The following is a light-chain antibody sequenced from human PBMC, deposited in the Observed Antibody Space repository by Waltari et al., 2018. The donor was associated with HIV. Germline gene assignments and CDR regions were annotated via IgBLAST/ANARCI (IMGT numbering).Light chain of an antibody. J-gene: IGLJ3*02. V-gene: IGLV1-40*01. CDR1: SSNIGANYD. CDR2: GNS. CDR3: QSYDSSLSASV. Sequence: QSVLTQPPSVSGAPGQSVTISCTGSSSNIGANYDVHWYQQLPGTAPNLLIYGNSNRPSGVPDRFSGSKSGTSASLAITGFQAEDEGDYYCQSYDSSLSASVFGGGTKLTV.